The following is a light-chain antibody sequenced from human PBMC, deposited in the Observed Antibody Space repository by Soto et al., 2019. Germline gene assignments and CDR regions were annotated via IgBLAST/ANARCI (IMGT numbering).Light chain of an antibody. CDR2: DVS. V-gene: IGLV2-14*01. CDR1: SSDVGGYNY. Sequence: QSALTQPASVSGSPGQSITISCTGTSSDVGGYNYVSWYQQHPGKAPKLLIYDVSNRPSGVSNRFSGSKSGNTASLTISGLQAEYEADYYCSSYTSSSTLVFGTGTKVPV. J-gene: IGLJ1*01. CDR3: SSYTSSSTLV.